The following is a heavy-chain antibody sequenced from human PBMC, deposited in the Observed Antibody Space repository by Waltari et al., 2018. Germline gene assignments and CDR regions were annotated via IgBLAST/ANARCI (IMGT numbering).Heavy chain of an antibody. V-gene: IGHV3-23*01. CDR3: AKVRQSNYYYYYGMDV. CDR1: VFIFDNYA. CDR2: ISSSGGTT. Sequence: EVQLLESGGGLVQPGGSLRLSCVTSVFIFDNYAMNWVRQAPGKGLEWVSSISSSGGTTFYADSVKGRFTISRDNSKNTLYLHMNSLRAEDTAVYFCAKVRQSNYYYYYGMDVWGQGTTVTVSS. J-gene: IGHJ6*02.